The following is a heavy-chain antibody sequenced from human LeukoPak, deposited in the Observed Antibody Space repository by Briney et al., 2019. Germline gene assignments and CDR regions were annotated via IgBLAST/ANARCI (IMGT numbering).Heavy chain of an antibody. V-gene: IGHV3-48*03. CDR1: GFTFSTYE. CDR3: ARGPSSPDH. D-gene: IGHD2-2*01. Sequence: PGGSLRLSCAASGFTFSTYEMNWVRQAPGKGLEWVSYISTSGGTMYYADSVKGRFTISRDNAKNSLYLQMNSLRAEDTAVYYCARGPSSPDHWGQGTLATVSS. J-gene: IGHJ5*02. CDR2: ISTSGGTM.